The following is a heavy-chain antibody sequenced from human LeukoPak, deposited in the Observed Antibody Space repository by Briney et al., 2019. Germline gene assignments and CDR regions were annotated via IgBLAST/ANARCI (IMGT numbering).Heavy chain of an antibody. Sequence: ASVTVSCKASGYTFTGCYMHWVRQAPGQGLEWMGWINPNSGGTNYAQKFQGRVTMTRDTSISTAYMELSRLRSDDTAVYYCARANYYDSRGVQYFQHWGQGTLVTVSS. D-gene: IGHD3-22*01. CDR1: GYTFTGCY. V-gene: IGHV1-2*02. CDR3: ARANYYDSRGVQYFQH. CDR2: INPNSGGT. J-gene: IGHJ1*01.